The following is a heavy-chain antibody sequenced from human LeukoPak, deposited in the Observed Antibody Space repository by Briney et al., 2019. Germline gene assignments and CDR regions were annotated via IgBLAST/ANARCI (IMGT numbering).Heavy chain of an antibody. V-gene: IGHV4-4*09. D-gene: IGHD2-21*01. Sequence: PSETQSLTCTVSGGSISSYCWSWVRQPPGKGLEWIGYIFTSGSTDYNPSLKSRVTMSVDTSKNQLSMELRSLTAADTAVYYCATSHDVKTAPYDLWGQGTLVTVSS. J-gene: IGHJ5*02. CDR2: IFTSGST. CDR1: GGSISSYC. CDR3: ATSHDVKTAPYDL.